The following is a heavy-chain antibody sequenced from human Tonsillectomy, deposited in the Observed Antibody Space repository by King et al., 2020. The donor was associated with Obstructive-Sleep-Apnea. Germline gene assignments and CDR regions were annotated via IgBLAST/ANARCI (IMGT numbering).Heavy chain of an antibody. Sequence: VQLVESGGGVVQPGRSLRLSCAASGFTFSSYGMHWVRQAPGKGLEWVAVISYDGSNKYYADSVKGRFTISRDNSKNTLYLQMNSLRAEDTAVYYCAGLQIPPRPTGYSSGWYGGWFDPWGQGTLVTVSS. V-gene: IGHV3-30*03. J-gene: IGHJ5*02. CDR3: AGLQIPPRPTGYSSGWYGGWFDP. D-gene: IGHD6-19*01. CDR2: ISYDGSNK. CDR1: GFTFSSYG.